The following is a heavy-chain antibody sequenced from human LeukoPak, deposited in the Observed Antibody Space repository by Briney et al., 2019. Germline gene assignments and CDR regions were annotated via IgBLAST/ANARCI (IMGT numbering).Heavy chain of an antibody. CDR2: INPSGGST. CDR3: ARDRSCSGGSCYSGALVLDP. D-gene: IGHD2-15*01. CDR1: GYTFTSYY. J-gene: IGHJ5*02. V-gene: IGHV1-46*01. Sequence: ASVKVSCTASGYTFTSYYMHWVRQAPGQGLEWMGIINPSGGSTSYAQKFQGRVTMTRDTSTSTVYMELSSLRSEDTAVYYCARDRSCSGGSCYSGALVLDPWGQGTLVTVSS.